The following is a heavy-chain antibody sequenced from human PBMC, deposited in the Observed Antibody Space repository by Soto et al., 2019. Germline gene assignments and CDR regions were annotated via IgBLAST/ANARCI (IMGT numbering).Heavy chain of an antibody. D-gene: IGHD3-9*01. CDR2: HRRGSGSA. Sequence: CGSLNLSCATLCFHSRSYSMQWVHSTAMRGLAWVSAHRRGSGSAPKPASAKGRFTISRDNSKNTLYLQMNSLRAEDTAIYYCAKGPYSDILLYMDVWGKGT. CDR3: AKGPYSDILLYMDV. V-gene: IGHV3-23*01. CDR1: CFHSRSYS. J-gene: IGHJ6*03.